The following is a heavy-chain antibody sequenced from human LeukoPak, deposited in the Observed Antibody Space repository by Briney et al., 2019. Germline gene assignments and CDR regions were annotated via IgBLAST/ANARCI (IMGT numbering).Heavy chain of an antibody. CDR1: GGTFSSYA. CDR2: IVPILGVA. J-gene: IGHJ4*02. V-gene: IGHV1-69*04. Sequence: SVNVSCKASGGTFSSYAISWVRQAPGQGLEWMGRIVPILGVANQAQKFQGRVTITADKSTSTAYMELSSLRSEDTAVYYCARDRISQQTYSYDSNAYPFDYWGQGTLVTVSS. CDR3: ARDRISQQTYSYDSNAYPFDY. D-gene: IGHD3-22*01.